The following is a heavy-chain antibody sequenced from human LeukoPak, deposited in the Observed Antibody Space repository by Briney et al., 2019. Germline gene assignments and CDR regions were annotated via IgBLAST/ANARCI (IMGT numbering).Heavy chain of an antibody. D-gene: IGHD3-22*01. CDR2: LYTSGST. CDR3: ARGGSSGYYYG. Sequence: SETLSLTCTVSGGSISSYYWSWIRQPAGKGLEWIGRLYTSGSTNYNPSLKSRVTMSVDTSKNQFSLKLTSMTAADTTVYYCARGGSSGYYYGWGQGTLVTVSS. V-gene: IGHV4-4*07. J-gene: IGHJ4*02. CDR1: GGSISSYY.